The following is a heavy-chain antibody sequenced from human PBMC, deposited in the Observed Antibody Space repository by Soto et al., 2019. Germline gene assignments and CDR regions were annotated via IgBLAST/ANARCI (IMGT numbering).Heavy chain of an antibody. Sequence: QVQLVQSGAEVKKPGSSVKVSCKASGGTFSSYTISWVRQAPGQGLEWMGRIIPILGIANYAQKFQGRVPITADKSASTADMGLSGLGSEDTAVYYGAGYLRSYGGTLPFDYWGQGPRVTVSS. CDR3: AGYLRSYGGTLPFDY. J-gene: IGHJ4*02. D-gene: IGHD2-15*01. V-gene: IGHV1-69*02. CDR2: IIPILGIA. CDR1: GGTFSSYT.